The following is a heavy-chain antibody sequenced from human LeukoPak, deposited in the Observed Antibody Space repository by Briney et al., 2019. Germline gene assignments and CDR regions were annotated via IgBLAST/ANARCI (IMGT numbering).Heavy chain of an antibody. J-gene: IGHJ4*02. CDR1: GYTFTSYG. CDR2: ISAYNGNT. CDR3: ARDRGTYYDFWSGYPTFDY. D-gene: IGHD3-3*01. Sequence: ASVKVSCKASGYTFTSYGISWVRQAPGQGLEWMGWISAYNGNTNYAQKLQGRVTMTTDTSTSTAYMELRSLRSDDTAVYYCARDRGTYYDFWSGYPTFDYWGQGTLVTVSS. V-gene: IGHV1-18*01.